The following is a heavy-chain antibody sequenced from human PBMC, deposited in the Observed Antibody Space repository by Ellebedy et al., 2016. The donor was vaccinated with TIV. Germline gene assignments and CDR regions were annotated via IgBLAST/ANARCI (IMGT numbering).Heavy chain of an antibody. Sequence: SVKVSXXASGGTFSSYAISWVRQAPGQGLEWMGGIIPIFGTANYAQKFQGRVTITADESTSTAYMELSSLRSEDTAVYYCARVTLVEMATINWFDPWGQGTLVTVSS. D-gene: IGHD5-24*01. CDR1: GGTFSSYA. CDR3: ARVTLVEMATINWFDP. J-gene: IGHJ5*02. CDR2: IIPIFGTA. V-gene: IGHV1-69*13.